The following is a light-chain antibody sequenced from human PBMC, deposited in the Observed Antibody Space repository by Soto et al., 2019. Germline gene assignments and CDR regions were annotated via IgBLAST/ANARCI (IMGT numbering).Light chain of an antibody. CDR3: QHYGRSPIT. CDR1: QNIYNY. CDR2: AAS. V-gene: IGKV1-39*01. J-gene: IGKJ5*01. Sequence: DIQMTQSPSSLSASVGDRVTITCRASQNIYNYLHWYQQKPGKAPKLLIYAASSLQSGVPSRFSGSGSGTEFTLTISRLEPEDFALYYCQHYGRSPITFGQGTRLEI.